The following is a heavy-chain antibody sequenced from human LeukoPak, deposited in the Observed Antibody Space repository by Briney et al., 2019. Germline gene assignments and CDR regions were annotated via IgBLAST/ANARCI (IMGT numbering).Heavy chain of an antibody. CDR3: TRDTNGNDY. CDR1: GFSISNHY. V-gene: IGHV3-72*01. D-gene: IGHD1-1*01. Sequence: QPGGSLRLSCAASGFSISNHYMDWVRQAPGRGLEWVGRSRNKANSYTTEYAASVKGRFTISRDDSENALYLRINSLQTDDTAVYFCTRDTNGNDYWGQGTRVTVSS. J-gene: IGHJ4*02. CDR2: SRNKANSYTT.